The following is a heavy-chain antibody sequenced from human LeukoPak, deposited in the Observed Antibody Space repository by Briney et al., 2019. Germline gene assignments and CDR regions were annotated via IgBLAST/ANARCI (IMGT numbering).Heavy chain of an antibody. V-gene: IGHV4-61*02. J-gene: IGHJ5*02. Sequence: PSETLSLTCTVSGGSISSGSYYWSWIRQPAGKGLEWIGRIYTSGSTNYNPSLKSRVTISVDKSKNQFSLRLSSVTAADTAVYYCARGPGGYSFWFDPWGQGTLVTVSS. D-gene: IGHD5-18*01. CDR1: GGSISSGSYY. CDR2: IYTSGST. CDR3: ARGPGGYSFWFDP.